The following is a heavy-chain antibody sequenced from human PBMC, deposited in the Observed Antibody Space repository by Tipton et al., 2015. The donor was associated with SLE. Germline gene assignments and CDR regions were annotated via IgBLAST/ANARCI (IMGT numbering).Heavy chain of an antibody. CDR1: GASINRDDYY. Sequence: TLSLTCAVSGASINRDDYYWSWIRQYPGNGLEWIGYIYYTGSSYYNPSLKSRVSMSIETYQNQFSLRLTSLTAADTAGYYCARALGAGGVRHGPWGQGILATVSS. CDR2: IYYTGSS. J-gene: IGHJ5*02. D-gene: IGHD3-10*01. V-gene: IGHV4-31*11. CDR3: ARALGAGGVRHGP.